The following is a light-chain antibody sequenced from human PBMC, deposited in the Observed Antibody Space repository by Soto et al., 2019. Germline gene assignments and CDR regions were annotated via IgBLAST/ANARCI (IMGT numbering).Light chain of an antibody. J-gene: IGKJ4*01. CDR2: TGF. CDR1: QGISSW. V-gene: IGKV1-12*01. CDR3: QQANSFPLT. Sequence: DIQMTQAPSSVSAAVCDRVSITCLASQGISSWLAWYQQKPGRAPKLLIYTGFSLKSGVASRFSSTGSGTDFTLTISSLQPEDVATYYCQQANSFPLTFGGGTKVEIK.